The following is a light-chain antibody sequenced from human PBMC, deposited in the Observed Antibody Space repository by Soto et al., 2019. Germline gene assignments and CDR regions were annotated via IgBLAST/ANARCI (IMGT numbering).Light chain of an antibody. J-gene: IGLJ3*02. V-gene: IGLV2-14*01. CDR3: SSFTSGNTWV. Sequence: QPVLTQPASVSGSPGQSITISCTGTSSDVGTYNYVSWYQQYPGKAPKLMIYEVDNRPSGVSNRFSGSKSGNTASLTISGLQADDEADYYCSSFTSGNTWVFGGGTKLTVL. CDR1: SSDVGTYNY. CDR2: EVD.